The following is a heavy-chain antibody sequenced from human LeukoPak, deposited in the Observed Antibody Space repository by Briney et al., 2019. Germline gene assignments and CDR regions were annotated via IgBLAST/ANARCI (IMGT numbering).Heavy chain of an antibody. V-gene: IGHV3-21*04. D-gene: IGHD6-13*01. CDR1: GFTFSSYS. CDR2: ISSSSSYI. Sequence: GGSLRLSCAASGFTFSSYSMNWVRQAPGKGLEWVSSISSSSSYIYYADSVKGRFTISRDNAKNSLYLQMNSLRAEDTALYYCARNPRAAAAGTVDYWGQGTLVTVSS. J-gene: IGHJ4*02. CDR3: ARNPRAAAAGTVDY.